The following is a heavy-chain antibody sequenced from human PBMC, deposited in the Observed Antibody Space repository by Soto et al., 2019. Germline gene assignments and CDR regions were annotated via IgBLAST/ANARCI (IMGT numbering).Heavy chain of an antibody. CDR1: GFTFSSYG. CDR2: IWYDGSNK. D-gene: IGHD6-13*01. J-gene: IGHJ6*02. V-gene: IGHV3-33*01. Sequence: QVQQVESGGGVVQPGRSLRLSCAASGFTFSSYGMHWVRQAPGKGLEWVAVIWYDGSNKYYADSVKGRFTISRDNSKNTLYLHMYIPRADSTAIYNSAIDRGTHRSRWSLQQYGTDVWGQGTTVTVS. CDR3: AIDRGTHRSRWSLQQYGTDV.